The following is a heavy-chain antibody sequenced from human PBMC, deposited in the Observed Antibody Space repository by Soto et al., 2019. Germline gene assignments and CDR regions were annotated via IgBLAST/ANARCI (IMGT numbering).Heavy chain of an antibody. J-gene: IGHJ4*02. CDR2: IKSKTDGGTT. Sequence: AGSLRLSCAASGFTFSNAWISWVRQTTGKGLEWVGRIKSKTDGGTTDYAAPVKGRFTISRDDSKNTLYLKMNSLKTEDTAVYYCTTGIAVASSWGQGTLVTVSS. CDR1: GFTFSNAW. CDR3: TTGIAVASS. D-gene: IGHD6-19*01. V-gene: IGHV3-15*01.